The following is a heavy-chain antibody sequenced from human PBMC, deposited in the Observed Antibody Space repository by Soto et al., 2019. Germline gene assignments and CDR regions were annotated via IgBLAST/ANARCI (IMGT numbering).Heavy chain of an antibody. V-gene: IGHV3-21*01. Sequence: PGGSLRLSCTASEFAFSTYSMNWVRQAPGKGLEWLAAIDISSRYIYYADSVKGRFTISRDNAKDSLYLQVNGLRAEDTAVYLCARRSGGRCYPNWYFDLWGRGTLVTVSS. J-gene: IGHJ2*01. CDR2: IDISSRYI. CDR3: ARRSGGRCYPNWYFDL. CDR1: EFAFSTYS. D-gene: IGHD2-15*01.